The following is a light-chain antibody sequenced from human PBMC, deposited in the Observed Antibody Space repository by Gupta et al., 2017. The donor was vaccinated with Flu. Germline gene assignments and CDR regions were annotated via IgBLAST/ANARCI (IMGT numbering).Light chain of an antibody. Sequence: DIQMTQSPSSLSASFGDRVTITCQASEDIGKYLNWYQFKPGKAPKLLIYDASNMETGVPSRFSGSGSGTDFSFTISGLQPEDIATYYCQGAPWMFGQGTKVEIK. J-gene: IGKJ1*01. CDR2: DAS. V-gene: IGKV1-33*01. CDR1: EDIGKY. CDR3: QGAPWM.